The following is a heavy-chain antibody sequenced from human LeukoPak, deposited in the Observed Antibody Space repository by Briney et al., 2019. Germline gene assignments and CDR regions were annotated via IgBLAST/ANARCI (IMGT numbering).Heavy chain of an antibody. Sequence: GGSQRLSCAASGFTFSSYSMNWVRQAPGKGLEWVSSISSSSSYIYYADSVKGRFTISRDNAKNSLYLQMNSLRAEDTAVYYCARAYYYGSGSYYPKDDYWGQGTLVTVSS. V-gene: IGHV3-21*01. CDR2: ISSSSSYI. CDR3: ARAYYYGSGSYYPKDDY. D-gene: IGHD3-10*01. CDR1: GFTFSSYS. J-gene: IGHJ4*02.